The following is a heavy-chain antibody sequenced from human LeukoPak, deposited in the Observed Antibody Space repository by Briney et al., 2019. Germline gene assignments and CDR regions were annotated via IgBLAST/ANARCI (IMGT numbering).Heavy chain of an antibody. V-gene: IGHV3-30*18. Sequence: PGRSLRLSCAASGFTFSSYGMHWVRQAPGKGLEWVAVISYDGSNKYYADSVKGRFTISRDNSKNTLYLQMNSLRAEDTAVYYCAKDRYQTTVTTHAFDIWGQGTMVTVSS. J-gene: IGHJ3*02. CDR3: AKDRYQTTVTTHAFDI. CDR1: GFTFSSYG. CDR2: ISYDGSNK. D-gene: IGHD4-17*01.